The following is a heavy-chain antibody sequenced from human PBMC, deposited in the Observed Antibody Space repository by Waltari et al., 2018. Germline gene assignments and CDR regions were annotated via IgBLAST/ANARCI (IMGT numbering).Heavy chain of an antibody. CDR2: INHSGST. V-gene: IGHV4-34*01. CDR3: ARGPYSNYGDFDY. D-gene: IGHD4-4*01. Sequence: QVQLQQWGAGLLKPSETLSLTCAVYGGSFSGYYWSWIRQPPGKGLEWIGEINHSGSTNYNPALKSRVTISVDTSKNQFSLKLSSVTAADTAVYYCARGPYSNYGDFDYWGQGTLVTVSS. CDR1: GGSFSGYY. J-gene: IGHJ4*02.